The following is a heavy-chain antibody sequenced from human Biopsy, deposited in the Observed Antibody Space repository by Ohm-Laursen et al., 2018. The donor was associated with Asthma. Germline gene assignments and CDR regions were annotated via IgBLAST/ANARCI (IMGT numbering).Heavy chain of an antibody. D-gene: IGHD4-23*01. Sequence: SETLSLTSTVSGGSISSGGYYWSWLRQHPGKGLEWIGNIYNSGTTYYNPSLKSRVTLSVDTSKYQFSLKLSSVTAADMAVYYFARDPYGGNAAYYYGVDVWGQGTTVTVSS. V-gene: IGHV4-31*03. J-gene: IGHJ6*02. CDR1: GGSISSGGYY. CDR2: IYNSGTT. CDR3: ARDPYGGNAAYYYGVDV.